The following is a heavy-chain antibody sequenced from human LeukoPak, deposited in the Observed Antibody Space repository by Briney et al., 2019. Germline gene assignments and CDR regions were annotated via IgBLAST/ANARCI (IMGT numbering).Heavy chain of an antibody. D-gene: IGHD3-22*01. Sequence: GGSLRLSCAASGFSFSRYGMKWVGQAPGKGLEWRSYIRSSDSTTYYAGSVKGRFTISRDNAKNSLYLQMDSLRVEDTAVYYCAKRADSSAHSFDYWGQGTLVTVSS. CDR2: IRSSDSTT. CDR1: GFSFSRYG. J-gene: IGHJ4*02. CDR3: AKRADSSAHSFDY. V-gene: IGHV3-48*04.